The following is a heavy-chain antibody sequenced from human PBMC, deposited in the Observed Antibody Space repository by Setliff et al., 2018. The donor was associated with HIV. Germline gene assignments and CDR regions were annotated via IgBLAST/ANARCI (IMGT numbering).Heavy chain of an antibody. CDR3: AREPHELRYFDWLLYPAYCYYGMDV. CDR1: GFNFNRYA. Sequence: PGGSLRLSCTASGFNFNRYAMHWVRQAPGKGLEWVSLINWDGGSPIHYADSVKGRFTISRDNAKNSLYLQMNSLRAEDTAVYYCAREPHELRYFDWLLYPAYCYYGMDVWGQGTTVTVSS. J-gene: IGHJ6*02. V-gene: IGHV3-43D*04. D-gene: IGHD3-9*01. CDR2: INWDGGSPI.